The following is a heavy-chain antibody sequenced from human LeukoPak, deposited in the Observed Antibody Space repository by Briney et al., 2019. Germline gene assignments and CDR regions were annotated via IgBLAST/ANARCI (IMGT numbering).Heavy chain of an antibody. V-gene: IGHV1-69*04. CDR3: ARSGSYTHFDY. Sequence: GSSVKVSCKASGGTFSSYAISWVRQAPGQGLEWMGRIIPILGIANYAQKFQGRVTITAGKSTSTAYMELSSLRSEDTAVYYCARSGSYTHFDYWGQGTLVTVSS. CDR2: IIPILGIA. D-gene: IGHD1-26*01. CDR1: GGTFSSYA. J-gene: IGHJ4*02.